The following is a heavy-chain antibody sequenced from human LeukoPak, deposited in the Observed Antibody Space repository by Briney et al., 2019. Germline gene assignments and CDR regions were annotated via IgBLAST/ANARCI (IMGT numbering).Heavy chain of an antibody. V-gene: IGHV4-39*01. CDR1: DGSLRSSSYY. Sequence: SETLSLTCAVSDGSLRSSSYYWGWVRQPPGKGLEWIGSISYSGSTYNNPSLKSRVTISVDTSNNQFSLKLSSVTAADTAVYYCARRVAALHAFDIWGQGTMVTVSS. CDR3: ARRVAALHAFDI. D-gene: IGHD6-13*01. J-gene: IGHJ3*02. CDR2: ISYSGST.